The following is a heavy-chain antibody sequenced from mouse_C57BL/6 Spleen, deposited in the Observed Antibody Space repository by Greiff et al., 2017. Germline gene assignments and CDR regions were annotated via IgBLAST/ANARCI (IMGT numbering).Heavy chain of an antibody. CDR3: ARSAISLLAY. CDR1: GYTFTDYY. Sequence: VQLQQSGPELVKPGASVKISCKASGYTFTDYYMNWVKQSPGKSLEWIGDINPNNGGTSYNQKFKGKATLTVDKSSSTAYMELRRLTSEDSAVYYCARSAISLLAYWGQGTLVTVSA. CDR2: INPNNGGT. V-gene: IGHV1-26*01. J-gene: IGHJ3*01.